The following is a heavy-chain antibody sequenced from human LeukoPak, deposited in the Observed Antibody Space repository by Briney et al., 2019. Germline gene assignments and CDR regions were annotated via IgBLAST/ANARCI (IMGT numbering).Heavy chain of an antibody. CDR2: IIPIFGTA. D-gene: IGHD2/OR15-2a*01. Sequence: ASVKVSCKASGGTFSSYAISWVRQAPGQGLEWMGGIIPIFGTANYAQKFQVRVTITADKSTSTAYMELSSLRSEDTAVYYCASLYGSYYYYYMDVWGKGTTVTVSS. V-gene: IGHV1-69*06. CDR3: ASLYGSYYYYYMDV. CDR1: GGTFSSYA. J-gene: IGHJ6*03.